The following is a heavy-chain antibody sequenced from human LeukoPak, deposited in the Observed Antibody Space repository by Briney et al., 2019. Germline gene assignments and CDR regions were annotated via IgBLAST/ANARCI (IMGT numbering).Heavy chain of an antibody. CDR3: ARFRPNGGRYIDN. Sequence: PGGSLRLSCAASGFTFSTYTMTWVRQAPGKGLEWVSSISSSSNYINYGDSVKGRFTISRDNAKNSLYLQMNSLRAEDTAVYYCARFRPNGGRYIDNWGQGTLVTVSS. CDR2: ISSSSNYI. J-gene: IGHJ4*02. V-gene: IGHV3-21*01. CDR1: GFTFSTYT. D-gene: IGHD1-26*01.